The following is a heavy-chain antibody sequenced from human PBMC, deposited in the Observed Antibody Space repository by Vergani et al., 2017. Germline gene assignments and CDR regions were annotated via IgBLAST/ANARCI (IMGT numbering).Heavy chain of an antibody. CDR2: IDWDDDK. J-gene: IGHJ3*02. V-gene: IGHV2-70*15. CDR1: GFSLSTSGMC. Sequence: QVTLRESGPALVKPTQTLTLTCTFSGFSLSTSGMCVSWIRQPPEKALEWLARIDWDDDKYYSTSLKTRLTISKDTSKNQVVLTMTNMDPVDTATYYCARILYGFNAFDIWGQGTMVTVSS. CDR3: ARILYGFNAFDI. D-gene: IGHD5-24*01.